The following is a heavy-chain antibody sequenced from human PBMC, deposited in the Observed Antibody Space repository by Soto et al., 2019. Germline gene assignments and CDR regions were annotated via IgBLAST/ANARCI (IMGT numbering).Heavy chain of an antibody. Sequence: GASVKVSCKVSGYTLTELPMHWVRQAPGKGLEWMGGYDLEDGETIFAQKFQGRVSMTEDRSTDTAYMELNSLRSEDTAVYYCTSGKAWVGATRYYYYSYGMDIWGQGTTVTVSS. V-gene: IGHV1-24*01. CDR1: GYTLTELP. CDR3: TSGKAWVGATRYYYYSYGMDI. J-gene: IGHJ6*02. CDR2: YDLEDGET. D-gene: IGHD1-26*01.